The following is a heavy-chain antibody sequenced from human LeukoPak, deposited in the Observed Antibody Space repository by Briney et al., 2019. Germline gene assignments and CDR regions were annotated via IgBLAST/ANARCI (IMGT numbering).Heavy chain of an antibody. D-gene: IGHD5-18*01. CDR2: IYYSGST. J-gene: IGHJ4*02. CDR3: ARDLQRSGYFDY. CDR1: GGSISSYY. V-gene: IGHV4-59*01. Sequence: PSETLSLTCTVSGGSISSYYWSWIRQPPGKGLEWIGYIYYSGSTNYNPSLKSRVTISVATSKNQFSLKLSSVTAADTAVYYCARDLQRSGYFDYWGQGTLVTVSS.